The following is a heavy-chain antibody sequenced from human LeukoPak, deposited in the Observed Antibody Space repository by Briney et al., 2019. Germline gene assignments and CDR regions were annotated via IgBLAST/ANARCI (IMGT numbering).Heavy chain of an antibody. J-gene: IGHJ1*01. CDR3: ATLTYCSGGSCFPKYFQH. CDR2: IYYSGST. D-gene: IGHD2-15*01. CDR1: GGSISSYY. V-gene: IGHV4-59*08. Sequence: PSETLSLTCTVSGGSISSYYWSWIRQPPGKGLEWIGYIYYSGSTNHNPSLKSRVTISVDTSKNLFSPKLSSVTAADTAVYYCATLTYCSGGSCFPKYFQHWGQGTLVAVSS.